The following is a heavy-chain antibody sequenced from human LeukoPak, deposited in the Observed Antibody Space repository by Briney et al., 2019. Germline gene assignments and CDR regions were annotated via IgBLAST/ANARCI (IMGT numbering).Heavy chain of an antibody. J-gene: IGHJ4*02. CDR1: GLTISKSW. CDR2: IDPDGSDI. Sequence: PGGSLRLSCAVSGLTISKSWMSWVRQAPGKGLEWVANIDPDGSDIYYVDSVKGRFTVSRDNAKHSLYLQMNSLRVEDTATYYCIRGSSSYWGQGTLVTV. CDR3: IRGSSSY. V-gene: IGHV3-7*04.